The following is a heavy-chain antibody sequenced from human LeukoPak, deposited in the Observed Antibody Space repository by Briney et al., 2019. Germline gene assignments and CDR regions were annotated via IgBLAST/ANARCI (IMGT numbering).Heavy chain of an antibody. CDR1: GGSFSGYY. CDR3: ARFPLWFGGYDY. D-gene: IGHD3-10*01. CDR2: INHSGST. Sequence: SETLSLTCAVYGGSFSGYYWSWIRQPPGKGLEWIVEINHSGSTNYNPSLKSRVTISVDTSKNQFSLKMSSVTAADTAVYYCARFPLWFGGYDYWGQGTLVTVSS. J-gene: IGHJ4*02. V-gene: IGHV4-34*01.